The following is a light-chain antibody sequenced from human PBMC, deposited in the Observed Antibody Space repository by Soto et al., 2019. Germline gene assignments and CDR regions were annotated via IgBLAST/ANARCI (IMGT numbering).Light chain of an antibody. Sequence: DIQMTQSPSTLSASVGDRVTITCRASQSITTWFSWYQQKPWKAPKLLIYKAINLQSGVTSRFSGSGSGTEFTLTISSLQPDDFGTYYCQRYNDYQYVFGQGTKVDIK. J-gene: IGKJ2*01. V-gene: IGKV1-5*03. CDR3: QRYNDYQYV. CDR2: KAI. CDR1: QSITTW.